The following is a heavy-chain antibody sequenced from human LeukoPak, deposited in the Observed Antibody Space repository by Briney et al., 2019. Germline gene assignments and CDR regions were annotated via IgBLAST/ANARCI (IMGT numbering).Heavy chain of an antibody. Sequence: EAAVKVSCKASGYTFTNYGISWVRQAPGQRPEWMGWISAYNGNTNYAQSVQGRVIMTTDTSTSTAYLEVRSLTFDDTAVYYCARDYENGRGSWFDPWGQGTPVTVSS. CDR2: ISAYNGNT. CDR3: ARDYENGRGSWFDP. V-gene: IGHV1-18*01. J-gene: IGHJ5*02. CDR1: GYTFTNYG. D-gene: IGHD3-16*01.